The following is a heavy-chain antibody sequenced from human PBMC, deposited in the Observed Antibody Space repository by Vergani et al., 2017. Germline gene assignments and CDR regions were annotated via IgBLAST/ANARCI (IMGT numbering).Heavy chain of an antibody. CDR2: NNPNSGGT. Sequence: QVQLVQSGAEVKKPGASVKVSCKASGYTSTGYYMHWVRQAPGQGLEWMGWNNPNSGGTNYAQKFQGRVTMTRDTSISTAYMELSRLRSDDTAVYYCATNRQSIAAPPGYWGQGTLVTVSS. J-gene: IGHJ4*02. CDR3: ATNRQSIAAPPGY. CDR1: GYTSTGYY. D-gene: IGHD6-6*01. V-gene: IGHV1-2*02.